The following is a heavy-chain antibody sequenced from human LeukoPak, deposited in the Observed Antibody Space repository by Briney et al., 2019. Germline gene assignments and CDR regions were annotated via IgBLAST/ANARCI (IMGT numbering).Heavy chain of an antibody. CDR2: IYHSGST. CDR1: GGSISSYY. V-gene: IGHV4-59*12. D-gene: IGHD3-22*01. CDR3: ARGSFDSSGYYIDAFDI. Sequence: SETLSLTCTVSGGSISSYYWSWIRQPPGKGLEWIGYIYHSGSTYYNPSLKSRVTISVDRSKNQFSLKLSSVTAADTAVYYCARGSFDSSGYYIDAFDIWGQGTMVTVSS. J-gene: IGHJ3*02.